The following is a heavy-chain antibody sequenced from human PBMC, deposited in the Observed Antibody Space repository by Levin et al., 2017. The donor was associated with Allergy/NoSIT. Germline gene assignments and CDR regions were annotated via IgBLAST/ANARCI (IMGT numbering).Heavy chain of an antibody. CDR1: GFSFSSYA. D-gene: IGHD1-1*01. CDR2: ISGRGDTA. Sequence: GGSLRLSCAASGFSFSSYAMNWVRQSPRKGLEWVSSISGRGDTAYYADPVKGRFTISRDNSKNTLYLQMDSRRAEYTALYYCAKDTLASDFYYGMDVWGQGTTVTVSS. V-gene: IGHV3-23*01. CDR3: AKDTLASDFYYGMDV. J-gene: IGHJ6*02.